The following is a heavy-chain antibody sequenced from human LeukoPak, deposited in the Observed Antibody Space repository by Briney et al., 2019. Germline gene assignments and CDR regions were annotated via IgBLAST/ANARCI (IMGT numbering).Heavy chain of an antibody. V-gene: IGHV3-30*02. CDR3: AKVISGYSSRLVDY. CDR1: GFTFSSYG. CDR2: IRYDGSNK. Sequence: GGSLRLSCAASGFTFSSYGMHWVRQAPGKGLEWVAFIRYDGSNKYYADSVKGRFTISRDNSKNTLYLQMNSLRAEDTALYYCAKVISGYSSRLVDYWGQGTLVTVSS. D-gene: IGHD6-19*01. J-gene: IGHJ4*02.